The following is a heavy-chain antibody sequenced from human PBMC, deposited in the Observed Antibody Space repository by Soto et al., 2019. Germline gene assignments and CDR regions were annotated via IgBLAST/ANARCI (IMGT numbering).Heavy chain of an antibody. D-gene: IGHD5-12*01. CDR1: GGSINNVGYF. CDR3: ARGPVDPAMKDWNFDL. Sequence: QVQLQESGPRLVKPSQTLSLTCTVSGGSINNVGYFWNWLRQHPGKGLVWIGYIYYSGSTYYNPSVKSRVSMSLDTSKNQFSLKLDSVAAADTAVYYCARGPVDPAMKDWNFDLWGRGSLVTVAS. CDR2: IYYSGST. J-gene: IGHJ2*01. V-gene: IGHV4-31*03.